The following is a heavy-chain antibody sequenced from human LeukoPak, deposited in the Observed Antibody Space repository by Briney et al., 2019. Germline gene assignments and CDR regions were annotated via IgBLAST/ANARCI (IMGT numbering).Heavy chain of an antibody. Sequence: GASVKVSCKASEYTFTSYYMHWVRQAPGQGLEWMGIINPSGGSTSYEQKFQGRVTMTRDMSTSTVYMELSSLRSEDTAVYYCARYSAGYYDSSGYDYWGQGTLVTVSS. CDR1: EYTFTSYY. V-gene: IGHV1-46*01. J-gene: IGHJ4*02. CDR3: ARYSAGYYDSSGYDY. CDR2: INPSGGST. D-gene: IGHD3-22*01.